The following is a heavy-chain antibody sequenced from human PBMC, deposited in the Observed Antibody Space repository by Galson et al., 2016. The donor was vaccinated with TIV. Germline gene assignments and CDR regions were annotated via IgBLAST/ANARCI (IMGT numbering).Heavy chain of an antibody. J-gene: IGHJ6*02. CDR3: ARVSPDTRGGSGMAV. CDR2: IIPLLGVT. D-gene: IGHD3-16*01. Sequence: SVKVSCKASGDTFDSYAISWVRQAPGQGLEWMGRIIPLLGVTNYAQSFQGRVTTSADTSTSTVYMDLSNLRSDDTAVFFCARVSPDTRGGSGMAVWGQGTTVTVSS. V-gene: IGHV1-69*04. CDR1: GDTFDSYA.